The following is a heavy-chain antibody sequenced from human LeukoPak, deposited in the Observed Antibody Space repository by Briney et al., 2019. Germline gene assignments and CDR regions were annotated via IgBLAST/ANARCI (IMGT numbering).Heavy chain of an antibody. D-gene: IGHD6-6*01. V-gene: IGHV3-7*01. CDR1: GFTFSSFW. Sequence: GGSLRLSCAASGFTFSSFWMSWVRQAPGKGLEWVANINQDGSGKYYVDSVKGRFTISRDTAENSLYLQMSSLRAEDTAVYYCARAFALGIWGQGTVVTVSS. J-gene: IGHJ3*02. CDR3: ARAFALGI. CDR2: INQDGSGK.